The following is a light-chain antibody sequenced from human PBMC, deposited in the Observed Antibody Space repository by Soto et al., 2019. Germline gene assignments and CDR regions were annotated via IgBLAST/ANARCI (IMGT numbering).Light chain of an antibody. J-gene: IGKJ2*01. Sequence: LQITQSPSSLSASVGDRVPITCPASQGLRTGFGWYQQKPGKAPKPLIYAASSLQSGVPSRFCGSGSGTDFNLTISSLQPEDFATYYCLQDYNYPLTFGQGTKLEIK. CDR2: AAS. CDR1: QGLRTG. CDR3: LQDYNYPLT. V-gene: IGKV1-6*01.